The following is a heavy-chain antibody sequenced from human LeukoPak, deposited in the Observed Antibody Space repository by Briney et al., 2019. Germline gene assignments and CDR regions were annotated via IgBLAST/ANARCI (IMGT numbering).Heavy chain of an antibody. CDR1: GGSISSYY. J-gene: IGHJ4*02. V-gene: IGHV4-59*01. CDR2: IYYSGST. D-gene: IGHD6-6*01. CDR3: ASSSSPYEGAIDY. Sequence: KTSETLSLTCTVSGGSISSYYWSWIRQPPGKGLEWIGYIYYSGSTNYNPSLKSRVTISVDTSKNQFSLKLSSVTAAAPAVYYCASSSSPYEGAIDYWGQGTLVTVSS.